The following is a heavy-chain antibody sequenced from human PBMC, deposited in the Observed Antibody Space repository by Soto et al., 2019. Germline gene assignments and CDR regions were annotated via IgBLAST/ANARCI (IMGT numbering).Heavy chain of an antibody. J-gene: IGHJ6*02. Sequence: SETLSLTYTVSGGSISRYYWSWIRQPAGKGLEWIGRIYTSGSTNYNPSLKSRVTMSVDTSKNQFSLKLSSVTAADTAVYYCARVGAVWMGGYGMDVWGQGTTVTVSS. CDR3: ARVGAVWMGGYGMDV. CDR2: IYTSGST. D-gene: IGHD6-19*01. CDR1: GGSISRYY. V-gene: IGHV4-4*07.